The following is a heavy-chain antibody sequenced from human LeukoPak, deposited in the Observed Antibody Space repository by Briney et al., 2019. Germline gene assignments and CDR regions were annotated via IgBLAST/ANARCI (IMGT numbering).Heavy chain of an antibody. CDR1: GFTFSSYS. V-gene: IGHV3-21*01. D-gene: IGHD2-2*01. CDR3: ARGGDCSSTSCSTQIVATTKGFDY. Sequence: PGGSLRLSCAASGFTFSSYSMNWVRQAPGKGLEGVSFISSSSSYIYYADSVKGRFTISRDNAKNSLYLQMNSLRAEDTAVYYCARGGDCSSTSCSTQIVATTKGFDYWGQGTLVTVSS. CDR2: ISSSSSYI. J-gene: IGHJ4*02.